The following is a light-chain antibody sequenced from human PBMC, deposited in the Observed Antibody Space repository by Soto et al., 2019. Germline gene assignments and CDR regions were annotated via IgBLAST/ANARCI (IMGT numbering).Light chain of an antibody. CDR2: DAS. V-gene: IGKV1-5*01. CDR1: QSISNR. J-gene: IGKJ1*01. CDR3: QHYGGMWT. Sequence: DIQMTQSPSTLSASVGDRVTITCRASQSISNRLAWYQQKPGKAPKDLIYDASSLESGVPSRFSGSGSGTEFILTISSLQPDDFATYWCQHYGGMWTFGQGTKVEIK.